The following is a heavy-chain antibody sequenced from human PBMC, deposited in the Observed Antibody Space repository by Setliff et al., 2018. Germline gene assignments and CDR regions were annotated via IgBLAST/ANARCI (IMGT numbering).Heavy chain of an antibody. CDR2: INDSGTT. J-gene: IGHJ4*02. CDR3: RYWSGYYNNDY. CDR1: GGSFSNYY. V-gene: IGHV4-34*01. D-gene: IGHD3-3*01. Sequence: SETLSLTCTVYGGSFSNYYWGWIRQSPGKGLEWIGEINDSGTTNYSPSLKSRVTISLDASTNQFSLKPRSVSAADTAVYYCRYWSGYYNNDYWGQGTLVTVSS.